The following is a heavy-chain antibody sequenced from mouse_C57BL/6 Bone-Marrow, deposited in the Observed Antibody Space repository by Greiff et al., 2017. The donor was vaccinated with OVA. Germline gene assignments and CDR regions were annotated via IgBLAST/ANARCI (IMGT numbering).Heavy chain of an antibody. D-gene: IGHD2-1*01. CDR1: GFTFSDYY. V-gene: IGHV5-16*01. CDR3: ARGNSYYYAMDY. Sequence: EVKLMESEGGLVQPGSSMKLSCTASGFTFSDYYMAWVRQVPEKGLEWVANINYDGSSTYYLDSLKSRFIISRDNAKNILYLQMSSLKSEDTATYYCARGNSYYYAMDYWGQGTSVTVSS. J-gene: IGHJ4*01. CDR2: INYDGSST.